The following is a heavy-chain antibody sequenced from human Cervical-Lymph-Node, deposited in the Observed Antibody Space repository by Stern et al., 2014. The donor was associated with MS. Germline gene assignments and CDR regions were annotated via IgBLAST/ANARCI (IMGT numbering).Heavy chain of an antibody. D-gene: IGHD2-8*01. CDR2: ISADSGNP. Sequence: QVQLLQPGTEVKKPGASVLVSCKASGYTFTTYGITWVRQAPGQGLEWMGWISADSGNPKYAQKFQDRVTMTRDTTTGTAYMEVRSLRSEDTAVYYCARDKMHAFDYWGQGTQVTVPS. CDR3: ARDKMHAFDY. J-gene: IGHJ4*02. V-gene: IGHV1-18*01. CDR1: GYTFTTYG.